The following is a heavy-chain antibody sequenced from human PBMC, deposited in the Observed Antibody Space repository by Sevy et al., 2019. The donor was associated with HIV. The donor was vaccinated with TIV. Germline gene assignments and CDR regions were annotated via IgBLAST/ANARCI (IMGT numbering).Heavy chain of an antibody. D-gene: IGHD3-22*01. CDR2: ISGSGGST. Sequence: GGSLRLSCAASGFTFSSYAMSWVRQAPGKGLEWVSAISGSGGSTYYADSVKGRFTISRDNSKNTLYLQMKSLRAEDTAVYYCAKDQGDYYDSSGYYSTVGAFDIWGQGTMVTVSS. V-gene: IGHV3-23*01. CDR1: GFTFSSYA. CDR3: AKDQGDYYDSSGYYSTVGAFDI. J-gene: IGHJ3*02.